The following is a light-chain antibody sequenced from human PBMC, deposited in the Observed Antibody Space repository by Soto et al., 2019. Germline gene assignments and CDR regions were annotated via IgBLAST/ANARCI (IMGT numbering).Light chain of an antibody. J-gene: IGKJ1*01. CDR1: QSISNY. Sequence: DIQMTQSPSSLSASVGDRVTITCRASQSISNYLNWYQQKPGKAPNLLIYAASSLQSGVQSRFSGSGSGTDFTLTIRSLQREDFATYFCKQSYSSSWTFGQGTKVDIK. V-gene: IGKV1-39*01. CDR3: KQSYSSSWT. CDR2: AAS.